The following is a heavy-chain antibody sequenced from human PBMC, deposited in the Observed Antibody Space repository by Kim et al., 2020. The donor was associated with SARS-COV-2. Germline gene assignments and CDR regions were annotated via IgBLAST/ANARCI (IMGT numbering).Heavy chain of an antibody. CDR1: GGSISSSSYY. Sequence: SETLSLTCTVSGGSISSSSYYWGWIRPPPGKGLVWIGSIYYSGSTYYNPSLKSRVTISVDTSKNQFSLKLSTVTAADTAVYYCARQLSGSGVRYWGQGTLVTVSS. D-gene: IGHD2-15*01. CDR2: IYYSGST. CDR3: ARQLSGSGVRY. V-gene: IGHV4-39*01. J-gene: IGHJ4*02.